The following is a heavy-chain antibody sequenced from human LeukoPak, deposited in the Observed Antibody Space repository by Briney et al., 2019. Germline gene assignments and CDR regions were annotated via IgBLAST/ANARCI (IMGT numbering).Heavy chain of an antibody. CDR2: INPNTGNP. J-gene: IGHJ4*02. Sequence: ASVKVSCKTSGYTFTNYAMNWVRQAPGQGLEWMGWINPNTGNPAYAQGFTGRFVFSLDTSVSTAYLQISSLEAEDAAVYYCARAIMHLGELSLPSYWGQGTLVTVSS. D-gene: IGHD3-16*02. CDR3: ARAIMHLGELSLPSY. V-gene: IGHV7-4-1*02. CDR1: GYTFTNYA.